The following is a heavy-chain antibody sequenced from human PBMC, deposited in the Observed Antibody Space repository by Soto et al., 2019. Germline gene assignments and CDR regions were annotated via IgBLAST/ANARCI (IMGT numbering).Heavy chain of an antibody. CDR2: IDTDGSRK. CDR3: GRVPLDANYANGADV. D-gene: IGHD4-4*01. V-gene: IGHV3-7*03. CDR1: GFNFNTYW. J-gene: IGHJ6*02. Sequence: GGALRLSCAATGFNFNTYWMYWVRQAPGKGLEWVANIDTDGSRKNYVDSVKGRFIISRDNAKNSLFLQMNSLRADDTAGYYSGRVPLDANYANGADVWGSGTAATVS.